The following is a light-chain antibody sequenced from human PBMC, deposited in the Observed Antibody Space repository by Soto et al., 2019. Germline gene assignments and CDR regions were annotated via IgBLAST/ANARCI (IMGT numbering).Light chain of an antibody. CDR1: QSVSSN. CDR2: GAS. Sequence: EIVMTQSPATLSVSPGERATLSCRASQSVSSNLGWYQQEPGQAPRLLIFGASTRATGVPARFSGRGSXXXXXXXXSXXXXXDXXXXYXXXXNNWPPWTFGQGTKVEIK. V-gene: IGKV3-15*01. J-gene: IGKJ1*01. CDR3: XXXNNWPPWT.